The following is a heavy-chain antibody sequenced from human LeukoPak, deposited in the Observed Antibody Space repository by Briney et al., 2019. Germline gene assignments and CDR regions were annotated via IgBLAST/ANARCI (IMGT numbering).Heavy chain of an antibody. Sequence: GGSLRLSCAVSGFTFSSYAMHWVRQAPGKGLEWVAVISYDGSNKYNADSVKGRFTISRDNSKNTLYLQMNSLRAEDTAVYYCARADGSGGFDYWGQGTLVTVSS. V-gene: IGHV3-30-3*01. CDR1: GFTFSSYA. J-gene: IGHJ4*02. CDR2: ISYDGSNK. CDR3: ARADGSGGFDY. D-gene: IGHD3-10*01.